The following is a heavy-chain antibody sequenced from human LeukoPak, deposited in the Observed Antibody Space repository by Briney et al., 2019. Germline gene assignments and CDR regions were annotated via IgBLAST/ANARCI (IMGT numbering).Heavy chain of an antibody. V-gene: IGHV4-4*07. Sequence: SETLSLTCTVSDDSITMYYWTWIRQPAGKGLEWIGRIYTSGSTNYNPSLKSRVTMSVDTSKNQFSLKLSSVAAADTAVYYCARDNEGYGYWGQGTLVTVSS. CDR1: DDSITMYY. J-gene: IGHJ4*02. D-gene: IGHD5-18*01. CDR3: ARDNEGYGY. CDR2: IYTSGST.